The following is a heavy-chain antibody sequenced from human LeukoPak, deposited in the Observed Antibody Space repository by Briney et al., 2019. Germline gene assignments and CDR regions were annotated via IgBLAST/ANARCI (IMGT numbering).Heavy chain of an antibody. Sequence: ASVNVSCKASGYTFTDYYMHWVRQAPGQGLEWMGRISPNSGGTNYAQKFQGRVTMTRDTSISTAYMELSRLRSDDTAMYYCAKDHGYVGSNWFDPWGQGTLVTVSS. CDR1: GYTFTDYY. CDR2: ISPNSGGT. V-gene: IGHV1-2*06. CDR3: AKDHGYVGSNWFDP. J-gene: IGHJ5*02. D-gene: IGHD3-10*01.